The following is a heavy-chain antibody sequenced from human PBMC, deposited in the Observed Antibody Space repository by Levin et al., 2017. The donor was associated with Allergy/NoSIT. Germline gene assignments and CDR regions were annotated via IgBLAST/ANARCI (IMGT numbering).Heavy chain of an antibody. J-gene: IGHJ5*02. D-gene: IGHD3-10*01. CDR1: GFSLSTSGVG. Sequence: VSGPTLVKPTQTLTLTCTFSGFSLSTSGVGVGWIRQPPGKALEWLSLIYLDDDKRYSPSLKSRLTITKDTSKNQVVLTMTNMDPVNTATYYGAHSRYGFRPNWFDPWGQGTLVTVSS. CDR3: AHSRYGFRPNWFDP. V-gene: IGHV2-5*02. CDR2: IYLDDDK.